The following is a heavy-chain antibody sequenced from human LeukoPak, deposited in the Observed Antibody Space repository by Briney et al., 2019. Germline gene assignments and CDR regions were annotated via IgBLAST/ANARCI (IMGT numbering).Heavy chain of an antibody. J-gene: IGHJ4*02. CDR1: GGTFSSYA. CDR3: ARAVWFGELLGSWGVDY. CDR2: IIPILGIA. Sequence: SVKVSRKASGGTFSSYAISWVRQAPGQGLEWMGRIIPILGIANYAQKFQGRVTITADKSTSTAYMELSSLRSEDTAVYYCARAVWFGELLGSWGVDYWGQGTLVTVSS. D-gene: IGHD3-10*01. V-gene: IGHV1-69*04.